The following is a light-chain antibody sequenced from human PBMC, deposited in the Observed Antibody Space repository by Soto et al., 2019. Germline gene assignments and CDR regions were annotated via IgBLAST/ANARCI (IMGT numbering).Light chain of an antibody. CDR3: QQYHNWPPQYT. V-gene: IGKV3-15*01. CDR2: GAS. J-gene: IGKJ2*01. Sequence: EIVMTQSPATLSVSPGERATLSCRASQTVASNVAWYQQKPGQAPRLLIHGASTRATGVSARFSGSGSGTEFTLTISSRQSEDFAVYYCQQYHNWPPQYTFGQGTKLQIK. CDR1: QTVASN.